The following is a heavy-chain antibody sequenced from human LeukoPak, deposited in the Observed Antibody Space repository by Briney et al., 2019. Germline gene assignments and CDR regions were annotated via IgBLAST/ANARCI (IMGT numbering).Heavy chain of an antibody. CDR2: IWYDGSNK. V-gene: IGHV3-33*08. CDR3: ARAFMGHDAFDI. J-gene: IGHJ3*02. D-gene: IGHD1-26*01. Sequence: GGSLRLSCAASGFTFSTYAMHWVRQAPVKGLEWVAVIWYDGSNKYYADSVKGRFTISRDNSKNTLYLQMNSLRAEDTAVYYCARAFMGHDAFDIWGQGTMVTVSS. CDR1: GFTFSTYA.